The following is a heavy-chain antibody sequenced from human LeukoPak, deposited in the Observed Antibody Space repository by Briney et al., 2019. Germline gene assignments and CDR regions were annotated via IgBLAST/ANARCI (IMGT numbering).Heavy chain of an antibody. CDR1: GFTFSSYG. D-gene: IGHD3-9*01. CDR2: ISYDGSNK. J-gene: IGHJ6*02. CDR3: AKEGAAYYDILTGLYYGMDV. Sequence: PGGSLRLSCAASGFTFSSYGMHWVRQAPGKGLEWVAVISYDGSNKYYADSVKGRFTISRDNSKNTLYLQMNSLRAEDTAVYYCAKEGAAYYDILTGLYYGMDVWGQGTTVTVSS. V-gene: IGHV3-30*18.